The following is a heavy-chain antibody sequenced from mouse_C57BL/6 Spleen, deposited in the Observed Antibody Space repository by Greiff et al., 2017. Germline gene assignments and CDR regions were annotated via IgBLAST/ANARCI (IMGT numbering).Heavy chain of an antibody. D-gene: IGHD1-1*01. V-gene: IGHV1-4*01. CDR2: INPSSGYT. CDR1: GYTFPSYT. Sequence: VQLVESGADLARPGASVKMSCKASGYTFPSYTMHWVNQRPGQGLEWIGYINPSSGYTKYNQKFKDKATLTADKSSSTAYMQLSSLTSEDSAVYYCARGGSYYYYAMDYWGQGTSVTVSS. CDR3: ARGGSYYYYAMDY. J-gene: IGHJ4*01.